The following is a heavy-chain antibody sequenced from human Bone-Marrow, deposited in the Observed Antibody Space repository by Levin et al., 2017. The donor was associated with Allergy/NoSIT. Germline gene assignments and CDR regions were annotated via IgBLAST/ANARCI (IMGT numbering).Heavy chain of an antibody. CDR3: ARVARPLHSSSWAYFDY. V-gene: IGHV1-18*01. CDR1: GYTFTSYG. CDR2: ISAYNGNT. J-gene: IGHJ4*02. Sequence: GESLKISCKASGYTFTSYGISWVRQAPGQGLEWMGWISAYNGNTNYAQKLQGRVTMTTDTSTSTAYMELRSLRSDDTAVYYCARVARPLHSSSWAYFDYWGQGTLVTVSS. D-gene: IGHD6-13*01.